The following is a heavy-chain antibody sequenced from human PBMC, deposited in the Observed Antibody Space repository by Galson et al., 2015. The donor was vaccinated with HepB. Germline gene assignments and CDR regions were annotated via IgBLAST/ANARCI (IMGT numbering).Heavy chain of an antibody. CDR1: GGTLSSYG. J-gene: IGHJ3*02. V-gene: IGHV1-69*13. CDR2: IIPIFGTG. CDR3: VTSVPYYYDRGGYSLDI. Sequence: SVKVSCKASGGTLSSYGISWVRQAPGQGLEWMGGIIPIFGTGNYAQKFQGRVTITADESTSTAYMELNSLRSEDTAVYYCVTSVPYYYDRGGYSLDIWGQGTMVTVSS. D-gene: IGHD3-22*01.